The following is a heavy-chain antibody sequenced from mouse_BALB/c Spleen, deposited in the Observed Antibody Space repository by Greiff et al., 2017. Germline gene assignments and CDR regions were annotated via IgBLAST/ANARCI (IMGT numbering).Heavy chain of an antibody. J-gene: IGHJ1*01. V-gene: IGHV5-9-4*01. CDR3: ARDKTTARGIPYFDV. CDR1: GFTFSSYA. D-gene: IGHD1-2*01. Sequence: DGKLVESGGGLVKPGGSLKLSCAASGFTFSSYAMSWVRQSPEKRLEWVAEISSGGSYTYYPDTVTGRFTISRDNAKNTLYLEMSSLRSEDTAMYYCARDKTTARGIPYFDVWGAGTTVTVSS. CDR2: ISSGGSYT.